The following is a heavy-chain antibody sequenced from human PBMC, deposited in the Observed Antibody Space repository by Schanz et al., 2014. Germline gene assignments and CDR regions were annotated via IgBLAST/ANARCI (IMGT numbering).Heavy chain of an antibody. Sequence: EVHLVESGGGLVKRGGSLRLSCAASGFTFSSYAMSWVRQAPGKGLEWVSSISSSGSYIHYADSVKGRFTISRDNAKNTLYLQMNSLRAEDTAVYYCAREQIMAAAGLVDYWGHGTLVTVSS. J-gene: IGHJ4*01. D-gene: IGHD6-13*01. CDR3: AREQIMAAAGLVDY. CDR1: GFTFSSYA. V-gene: IGHV3-21*04. CDR2: ISSSGSYI.